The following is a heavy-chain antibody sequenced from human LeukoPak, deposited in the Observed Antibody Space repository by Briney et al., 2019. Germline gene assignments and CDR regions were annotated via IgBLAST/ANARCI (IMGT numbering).Heavy chain of an antibody. Sequence: PGGSLRLSCAASGFSFSDYYMSWVRQAPGKGLEYISYISSSGTIISYAASVKGRFTISRDNPKKSLYLQMNSLRVEDTAVYYWARTARNPDSWGQGTLVTVSS. CDR2: ISSSGTII. D-gene: IGHD5-18*01. CDR1: GFSFSDYY. J-gene: IGHJ5*01. V-gene: IGHV3-11*04. CDR3: ARTARNPDS.